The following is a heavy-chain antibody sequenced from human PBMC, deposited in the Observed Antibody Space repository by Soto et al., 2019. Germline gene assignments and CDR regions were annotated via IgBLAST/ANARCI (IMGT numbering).Heavy chain of an antibody. D-gene: IGHD2-15*01. CDR3: ASGGGYCSGGSCYQADYYYYYYMDV. Sequence: QVQLVQSGAEVKKPGSSVKVSCKASGGTFSSYTISWVRQAPGQGLEWMGRIIPILGIANYAQKFQGRVTITAAKSTSTAYMELSSLRSEDTAVYYCASGGGYCSGGSCYQADYYYYYYMDVWGNGTTVTVSS. CDR2: IIPILGIA. J-gene: IGHJ6*03. CDR1: GGTFSSYT. V-gene: IGHV1-69*02.